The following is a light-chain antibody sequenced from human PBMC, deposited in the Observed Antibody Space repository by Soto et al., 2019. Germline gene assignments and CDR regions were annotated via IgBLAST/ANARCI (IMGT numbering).Light chain of an antibody. CDR3: QQRSNWPLLT. J-gene: IGKJ4*01. Sequence: ESVLTQSPGTLSLSPGERATLSCRASQSVSSYLAWYQQKPGQAPRLLIYDASNRATGIPARFSGSGSRTDFTLTISSLEPEDFAVYYCQQRSNWPLLTFGGGTKVVIK. V-gene: IGKV3-11*01. CDR2: DAS. CDR1: QSVSSY.